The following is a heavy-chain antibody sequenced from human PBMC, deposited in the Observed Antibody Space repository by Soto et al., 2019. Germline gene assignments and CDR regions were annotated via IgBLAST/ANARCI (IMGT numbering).Heavy chain of an antibody. D-gene: IGHD3-22*01. V-gene: IGHV3-30-3*01. CDR2: ISYDGSNK. CDR1: GFTFSSYA. Sequence: GGSLRLSCAARGFTFSSYAMHWVRQAPGKGLEWVAVISYDGSNKYYADSVKGRFTISRDNSKNTLYLQMNSLRAEDTAVYYCAREGYDSSGYYLDYWGQGTLVTVSS. J-gene: IGHJ4*02. CDR3: AREGYDSSGYYLDY.